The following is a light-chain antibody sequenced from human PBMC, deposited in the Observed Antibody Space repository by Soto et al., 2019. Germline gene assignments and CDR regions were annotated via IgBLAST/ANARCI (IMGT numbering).Light chain of an antibody. CDR2: SAS. J-gene: IGKJ1*01. CDR1: ERVSTN. CDR3: QQYNNLPPT. V-gene: IGKV3-15*01. Sequence: EIVLTQSPGTLSLPPGESATLSCRASERVSTNLAWYQQTPGQAPRLLIYSASRRPTDIPVRFSGSGSGAEFTLTISSLQSEDFAIYYCQQYNNLPPTFGQGTKVDIK.